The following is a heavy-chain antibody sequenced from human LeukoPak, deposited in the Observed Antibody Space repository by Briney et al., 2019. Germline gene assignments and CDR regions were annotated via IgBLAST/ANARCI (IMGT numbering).Heavy chain of an antibody. CDR2: IQFDGSYK. CDR3: ATHCSGTACHRDY. J-gene: IGHJ4*02. D-gene: IGHD2-2*01. V-gene: IGHV3-30*02. CDR1: GLTFGSSA. Sequence: PGGSLRLSCAASGLTFGSSAMHWVRQAPGKGLECMAFIQFDGSYKHYSDSVKGRFTISRDNSKNTLYLEMNSLRAEDTAVYYCATHCSGTACHRDYWGQGTLVTVSS.